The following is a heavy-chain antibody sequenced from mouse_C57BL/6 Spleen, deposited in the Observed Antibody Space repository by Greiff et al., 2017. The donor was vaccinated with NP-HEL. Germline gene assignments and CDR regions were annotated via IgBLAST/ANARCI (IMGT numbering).Heavy chain of an antibody. CDR1: GFNIKDYY. V-gene: IGHV14-1*01. D-gene: IGHD2-1*01. CDR2: IDPEDGDT. CDR3: TTGYGNYCFDY. Sequence: VHVKQSGAELVRPGASVKLSCTASGFNIKDYYMHWVKQRPEQGLEWIGRIDPEDGDTEYAPKFQGKATMTADTSSNTAYLQLSSLTSEDTAVYYCTTGYGNYCFDYWGQGTTLTVSS. J-gene: IGHJ2*01.